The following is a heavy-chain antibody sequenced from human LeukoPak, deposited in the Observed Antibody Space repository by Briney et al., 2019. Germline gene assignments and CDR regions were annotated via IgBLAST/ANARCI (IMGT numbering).Heavy chain of an antibody. V-gene: IGHV3-11*01. D-gene: IGHD2/OR15-2a*01. CDR1: GFTFSDYY. J-gene: IGHJ6*02. Sequence: PGGSLRLSCAGAGFTFSDYYMTWIRQAPGKGLEWVSFISSSGDSLYYADSVRGRFIISRDNAKNSLFLQMNSLRAEDTAVYYCAREAVIVPDYFYYGLDVWGQGTTVTVSS. CDR2: ISSSGDSL. CDR3: AREAVIVPDYFYYGLDV.